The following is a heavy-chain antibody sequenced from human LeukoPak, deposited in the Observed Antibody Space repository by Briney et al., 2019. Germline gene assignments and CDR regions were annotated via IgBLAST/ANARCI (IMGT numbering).Heavy chain of an antibody. V-gene: IGHV3-21*01. CDR2: ISSSSSYI. D-gene: IGHD3-22*01. CDR3: ARFGAPHTYYYDSSGYRHDAFDI. J-gene: IGHJ3*02. CDR1: GFTFSSYS. Sequence: GRSLRLSCAASGFTFSSYSMNWVRQAPGKGLEWVSSISSSSSYIYYADSVKGRFTISRDNAKNSLYLQMNSLRAEDTAVYYCARFGAPHTYYYDSSGYRHDAFDIWGQGTMVTVSS.